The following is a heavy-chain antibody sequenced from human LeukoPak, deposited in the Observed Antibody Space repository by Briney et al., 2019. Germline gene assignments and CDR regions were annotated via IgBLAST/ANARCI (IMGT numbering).Heavy chain of an antibody. CDR1: GGSISSYY. CDR2: IYYSGST. Sequence: SGTLSLTCTVSGGSISSYYWSWIRQPPGKGLEWIGYIYYSGSTNYNPSLKSRVTISVDTSKNQFSLKLSSVTAADTAVYYCARDRGITMVRGAIRWFDPWGQGTLVTVSS. V-gene: IGHV4-59*01. J-gene: IGHJ5*02. CDR3: ARDRGITMVRGAIRWFDP. D-gene: IGHD3-10*01.